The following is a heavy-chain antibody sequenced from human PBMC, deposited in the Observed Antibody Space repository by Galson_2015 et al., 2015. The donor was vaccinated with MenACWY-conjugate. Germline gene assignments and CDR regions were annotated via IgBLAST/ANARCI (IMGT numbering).Heavy chain of an antibody. CDR3: ARDDSGGLRNYDSSGFDR. J-gene: IGHJ4*02. V-gene: IGHV3-21*01. CDR1: GFTFSSYS. CDR2: ISSSSSYI. D-gene: IGHD3-22*01. Sequence: SLRLSCAASGFTFSSYSMNWVRQAPGKGLEWVSSISSSSSYIYYADSVKGRFTISRDNAKNSLYLQMNSLRAEDTAVYYCARDDSGGLRNYDSSGFDRWGQGTLVTVSS.